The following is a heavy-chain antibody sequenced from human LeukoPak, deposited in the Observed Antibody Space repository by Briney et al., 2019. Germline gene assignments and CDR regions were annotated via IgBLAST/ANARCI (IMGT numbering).Heavy chain of an antibody. CDR3: ARVNYYGSGSYLYYYYGMDV. D-gene: IGHD3-10*01. CDR1: GGTFSSYA. V-gene: IGHV1-69*05. J-gene: IGHJ6*02. Sequence: SVKVSCKASGGTFSSYAISWVRQAPGQGLEWMGGIIPIFGTANYAQKFQGRVTITTDESTSTAYMELSSLRSEDTAVYYCARVNYYGSGSYLYYYYGMDVWGQGTTVTVSS. CDR2: IIPIFGTA.